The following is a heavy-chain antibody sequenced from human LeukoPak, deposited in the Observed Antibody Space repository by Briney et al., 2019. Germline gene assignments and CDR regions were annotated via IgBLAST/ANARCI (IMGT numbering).Heavy chain of an antibody. J-gene: IGHJ3*02. Sequence: GASVKVSRKASGYTFTGYYMHWVRQAPGQGLEWMGWINPNSGGTNYAQKFQGRVTMTRDTSISTAYMELSRLRSDDTAVYYCARDHGAKDAFDIWGQGTMVTVSS. D-gene: IGHD4-17*01. V-gene: IGHV1-2*02. CDR2: INPNSGGT. CDR1: GYTFTGYY. CDR3: ARDHGAKDAFDI.